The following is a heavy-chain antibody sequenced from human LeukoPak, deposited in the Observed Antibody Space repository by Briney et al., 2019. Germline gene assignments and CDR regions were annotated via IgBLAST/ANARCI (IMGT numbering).Heavy chain of an antibody. Sequence: PGGSLRLSCAADGFPFSSSSMSWVRQAPGKGLEWVSGISGSGGTTWYADSVKGRFTISRDNSENTLYLEMNSLRAEDTAVYYCAKLRGLRCSSTSCYQFDSWGQGTLVTVSS. V-gene: IGHV3-23*01. J-gene: IGHJ4*02. CDR2: ISGSGGTT. CDR1: GFPFSSSS. CDR3: AKLRGLRCSSTSCYQFDS. D-gene: IGHD2-2*01.